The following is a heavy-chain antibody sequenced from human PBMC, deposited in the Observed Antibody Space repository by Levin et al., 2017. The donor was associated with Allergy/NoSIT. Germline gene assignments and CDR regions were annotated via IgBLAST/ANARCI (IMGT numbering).Heavy chain of an antibody. CDR1: GFIFSDYY. CDR2: ISDGGTTT. CDR3: ARTVRGSYDY. V-gene: IGHV3-11*01. Sequence: KTGGSLRLSCAASGFIFSDYYMGWLRQAPGKGPESVSHISDGGTTTYYTDSVKGRFTISRDNAENSLYLQLNNLRAEDTAVYYCARTVRGSYDYWGQGILVTVSS. D-gene: IGHD3-16*01. J-gene: IGHJ4*02.